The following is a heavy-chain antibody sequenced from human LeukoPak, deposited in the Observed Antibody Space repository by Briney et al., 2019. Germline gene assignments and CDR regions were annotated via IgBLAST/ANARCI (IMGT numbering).Heavy chain of an antibody. CDR3: ARIGYSSSCLDY. D-gene: IGHD6-19*01. J-gene: IGHJ4*02. CDR1: GFTFSNYW. Sequence: GGSLRLSCAASGFTFSNYWMSWVRQAPGKGLEWVANIKQDGSVKYYVDSVRGRFTISRDNAKNSVYLQMNSLRAEDTAVYYCARIGYSSSCLDYWGQGTLVTVSS. V-gene: IGHV3-7*01. CDR2: IKQDGSVK.